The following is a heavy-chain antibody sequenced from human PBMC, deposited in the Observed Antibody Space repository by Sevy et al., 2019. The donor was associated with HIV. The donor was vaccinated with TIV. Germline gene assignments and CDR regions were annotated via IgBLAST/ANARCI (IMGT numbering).Heavy chain of an antibody. D-gene: IGHD2-2*01. CDR1: GFTFSRYS. J-gene: IGHJ5*02. V-gene: IGHV3-48*04. CDR3: ARVLGGYCTSASCYQPRNWFDP. Sequence: GGSLRLSCAASGFTFSRYSMNWVRQAPGKGLEWVSYISSHGSTLYYADSVKGRFTISRDNAKNSLYLQMNSLRAEDTAVYYCARVLGGYCTSASCYQPRNWFDPWGQGTLVTVSS. CDR2: ISSHGSTL.